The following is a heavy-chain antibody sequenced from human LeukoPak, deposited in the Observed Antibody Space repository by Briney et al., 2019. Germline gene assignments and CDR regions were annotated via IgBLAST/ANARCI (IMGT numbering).Heavy chain of an antibody. CDR1: GFTFSSYN. V-gene: IGHV3-21*04. D-gene: IGHD3-9*01. CDR2: ISSSGSYI. J-gene: IGHJ4*02. Sequence: KAGGSLRLSCAASGFTFSSYNMNWVRQAPGKGLEWVSSISSSGSYIYYADSVKGRFTISRDNAKNSLYLQMNSLRAEDTALYYCARQTADILTGYYYFDYWGQGTLVTVSS. CDR3: ARQTADILTGYYYFDY.